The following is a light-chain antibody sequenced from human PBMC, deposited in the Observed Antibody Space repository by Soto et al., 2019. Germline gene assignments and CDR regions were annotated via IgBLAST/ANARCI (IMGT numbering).Light chain of an antibody. Sequence: VLTHSPGTLYLSPGERATLSCRASQSVSSNYLAWYQQKPGQAPRLLIYGASNRATGIPDRFSGSGSGTDFTLTIDRLESEDFAVYFCQQYGDLPWTFGQGTKVDI. J-gene: IGKJ1*01. CDR2: GAS. CDR3: QQYGDLPWT. CDR1: QSVSSNY. V-gene: IGKV3-20*01.